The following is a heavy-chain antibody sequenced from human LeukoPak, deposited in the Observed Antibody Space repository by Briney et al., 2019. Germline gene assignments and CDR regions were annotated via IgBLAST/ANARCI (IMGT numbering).Heavy chain of an antibody. V-gene: IGHV3-23*01. CDR3: AKDSGSYPNGAFDI. CDR2: ISGSGGST. D-gene: IGHD1-26*01. J-gene: IGHJ3*02. Sequence: QAGGSLRLSCAASGFTFSSYAMSWVRQAPGKGLEWVSAISGSGGSTYYADSVKGRFTTSRDNSKNTLYLQMNSLRAEDTAVYYCAKDSGSYPNGAFDIWGQGTMVTVSS. CDR1: GFTFSSYA.